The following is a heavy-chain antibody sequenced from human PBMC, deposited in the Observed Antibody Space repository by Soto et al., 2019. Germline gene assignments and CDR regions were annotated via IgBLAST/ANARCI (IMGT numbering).Heavy chain of an antibody. Sequence: VQLVQSGAEMKKPGASVKLSCKTSGINYNTYAIHWVRQAPGQGLEWMGWINAGNGDTRYSQNFQGRVTLTRDTSASTVHMDLDSLKSEDTGVYYCAGAISGYVTWGQGTLVTV. CDR3: AGAISGYVT. CDR1: GINYNTYA. V-gene: IGHV1-3*01. J-gene: IGHJ4*02. CDR2: INAGNGDT. D-gene: IGHD5-12*01.